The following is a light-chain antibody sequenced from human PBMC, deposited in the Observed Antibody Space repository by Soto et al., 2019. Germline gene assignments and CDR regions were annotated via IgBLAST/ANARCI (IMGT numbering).Light chain of an antibody. V-gene: IGLV1-40*01. Sequence: QSVLTQPPSVSGAPGQTVTFSCTGSNSNVGGGYDVHWYQQLPGSAPKLLIYANNNRPSGVPDRFSGSKSGTSASLAITGLQAEDEADYYCQSYDPTLNVVFGGGTKVTVL. CDR1: NSNVGGGYD. CDR3: QSYDPTLNVV. J-gene: IGLJ2*01. CDR2: ANN.